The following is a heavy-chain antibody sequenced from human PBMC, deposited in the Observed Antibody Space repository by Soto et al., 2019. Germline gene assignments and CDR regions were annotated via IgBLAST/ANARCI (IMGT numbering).Heavy chain of an antibody. CDR2: VSPSGTT. J-gene: IGHJ4*02. V-gene: IGHV4-59*01. CDR3: ARVGHLNVYYGSDY. CDR1: GGSIRDSY. D-gene: IGHD1-26*01. Sequence: QVQLQASGPGLVKPSETLSLICTVSGGSIRDSYWTWIRQPPGKGLEWIGYVSPSGTTKYSPSLKSRVTMSVDTSKHQFSLKVNSVTTADTAVYYCARVGHLNVYYGSDYWGQGILVTVSS.